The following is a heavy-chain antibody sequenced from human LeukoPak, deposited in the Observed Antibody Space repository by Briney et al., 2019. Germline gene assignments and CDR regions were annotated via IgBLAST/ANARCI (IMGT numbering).Heavy chain of an antibody. CDR2: ISSSSDYI. J-gene: IGHJ6*04. V-gene: IGHV3-21*01. CDR3: AELGITMIGGV. Sequence: GGSLRLSCAASGFTFSGYSMNWVRQAPGKGLEWVSSISSSSDYIYYADSVKGRFTIPRDNAKNSLYLQMNSLRAEDTAVYYCAELGITMIGGVWGKGTTVTISS. D-gene: IGHD3-10*02. CDR1: GFTFSGYS.